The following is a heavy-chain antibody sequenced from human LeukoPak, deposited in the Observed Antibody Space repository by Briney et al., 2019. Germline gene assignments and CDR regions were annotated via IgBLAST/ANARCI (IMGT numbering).Heavy chain of an antibody. Sequence: SETLSLTCTVSGGSISSHYWSWIRQPPGKGLKWIGYIYYSGSTNYNPSLKSRVTISVDTSKNQFSLKLSSVTAADTAVYYCARDSGYYDFWSGNMDVWGKGNTVTVSS. J-gene: IGHJ6*03. CDR3: ARDSGYYDFWSGNMDV. CDR1: GGSISSHY. CDR2: IYYSGST. D-gene: IGHD3-3*01. V-gene: IGHV4-59*11.